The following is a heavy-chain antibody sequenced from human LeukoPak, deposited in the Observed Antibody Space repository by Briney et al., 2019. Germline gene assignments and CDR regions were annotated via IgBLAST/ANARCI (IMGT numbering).Heavy chain of an antibody. V-gene: IGHV3-23*01. J-gene: IGHJ5*02. CDR3: AKDPPGPRKVATTTVNWFDP. CDR1: GFTFSSYA. D-gene: IGHD5-12*01. Sequence: GGSLRLSCATSGFTFSSYAMSWVRQAPGKGLEWDSAISGSGGSTYYADSVKGRFTISRDNSKNTLYLQMSSLRAEDTAVYYCAKDPPGPRKVATTTVNWFDPWGQGTLVTVSS. CDR2: ISGSGGST.